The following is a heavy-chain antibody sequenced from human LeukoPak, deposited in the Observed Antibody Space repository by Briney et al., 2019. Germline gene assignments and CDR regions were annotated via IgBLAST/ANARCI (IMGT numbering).Heavy chain of an antibody. D-gene: IGHD3-22*01. V-gene: IGHV4-4*02. CDR1: GGSISSSNW. J-gene: IGHJ3*02. CDR3: ARFPIYNYDSSGYNAFDI. Sequence: SGTLSLTCAVSGGSISSSNWWSWVRQPPGKGLEWIGEIHHSGSTNYNPSLKSRVTISVDKSKNQFSLKLSSVTAADTAVYYCARFPIYNYDSSGYNAFDIWGQGTMVTVSS. CDR2: IHHSGST.